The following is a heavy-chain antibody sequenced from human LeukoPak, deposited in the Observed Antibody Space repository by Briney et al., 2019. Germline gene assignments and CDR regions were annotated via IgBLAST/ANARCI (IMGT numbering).Heavy chain of an antibody. Sequence: PGGSLRLSCAASGFTFSSYGIHWVRQAPGMGLEWVAFIRYDGSNKYHADSVKGRFTISRDNSKNTVYLQMNSLRAEDTAVYFCAKEYGYDYNYFYSMDVWGKGATVTISS. D-gene: IGHD1-1*01. CDR2: IRYDGSNK. CDR1: GFTFSSYG. J-gene: IGHJ6*03. CDR3: AKEYGYDYNYFYSMDV. V-gene: IGHV3-30*02.